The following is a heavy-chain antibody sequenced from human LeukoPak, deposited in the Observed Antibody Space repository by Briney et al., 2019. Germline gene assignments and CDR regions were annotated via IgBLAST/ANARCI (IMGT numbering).Heavy chain of an antibody. J-gene: IGHJ3*02. CDR2: IYHSGST. CDR1: GGSISSGGYS. CDR3: ARRRRVSGSGSKGAGDAFDI. Sequence: SETLSLTCAVSGGSISSGGYSWSWIRQPPGKGLEWIGYIYHSGSTYYNPSLKSRVTISVDRSKNQFPLKLSSVTAADTAVYYCARRRRVSGSGSKGAGDAFDIWGQGTMVTVSS. V-gene: IGHV4-30-2*01. D-gene: IGHD3-10*01.